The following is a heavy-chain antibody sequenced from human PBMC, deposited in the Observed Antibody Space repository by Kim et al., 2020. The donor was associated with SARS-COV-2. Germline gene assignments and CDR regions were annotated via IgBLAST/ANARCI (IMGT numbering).Heavy chain of an antibody. D-gene: IGHD2-15*01. J-gene: IGHJ5*02. Sequence: ASVKVSCKASGYTFTSYAMNWVRQAPGQGLEWMGWINTNTGNPTYAQGFTGRFVFSLDTSVSTAYLQISSLKAEDTAVYYCARGVVKDIVVVVAATHYWFDPWGQGTLVTVSS. CDR1: GYTFTSYA. V-gene: IGHV7-4-1*02. CDR3: ARGVVKDIVVVVAATHYWFDP. CDR2: INTNTGNP.